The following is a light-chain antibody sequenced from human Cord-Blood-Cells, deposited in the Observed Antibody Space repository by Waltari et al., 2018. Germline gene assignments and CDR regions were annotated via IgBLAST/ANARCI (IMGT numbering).Light chain of an antibody. CDR3: QQYYSTPYT. CDR2: WAS. J-gene: IGKJ2*01. V-gene: IGKV4-1*01. Sequence: DIVMTQSPDSLAVSLGERATINCKSSQSVLYSSNNKNYLAWYQQKPGRPPKLLIYWASTRKSVVPDRVSGSGSGTDFTLTISSLQAEDVAVYCCQQYYSTPYTFGQATKLVIK. CDR1: QSVLYSSNNKNY.